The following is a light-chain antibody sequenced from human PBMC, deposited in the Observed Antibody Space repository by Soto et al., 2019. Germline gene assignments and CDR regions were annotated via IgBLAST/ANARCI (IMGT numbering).Light chain of an antibody. CDR3: PQFDPLPLT. CDR2: DAS. V-gene: IGKV1-33*01. CDR1: QDISND. Sequence: DIQMTQSPSSLSASVGDRVTITCQASQDISNDLNWYQQKPGKAPKILGYDASVLEAGVPSRFSGGGSGTHFTLTISSLQAEDVATYYWPQFDPLPLTFGGGTKVEIK. J-gene: IGKJ4*01.